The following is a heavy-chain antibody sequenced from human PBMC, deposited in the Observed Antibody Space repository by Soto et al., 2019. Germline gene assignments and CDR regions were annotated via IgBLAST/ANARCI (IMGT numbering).Heavy chain of an antibody. CDR3: ARGFCTTTTCLVGDF. V-gene: IGHV1-46*01. CDR2: INPSGGST. J-gene: IGHJ4*02. Sequence: QVQLVQSGAEVKKPGASVKISCKSSGYTFTSYYMHWVRQAPGQGLGWMGMINPSGGSTNYAQRFQGRVTMTRDTSTSTVYMDLSDLRSEDTAVYYCARGFCTTTTCLVGDFWGQGTLVTVSS. CDR1: GYTFTSYY. D-gene: IGHD2-2*01.